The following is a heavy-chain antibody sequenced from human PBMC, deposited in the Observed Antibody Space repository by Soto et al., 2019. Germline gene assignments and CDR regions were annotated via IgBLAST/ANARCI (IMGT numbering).Heavy chain of an antibody. CDR1: GGSIISGSYY. V-gene: IGHV4-39*01. J-gene: IGHJ5*02. Sequence: SETLSLTCTVSGGSIISGSYYWGWIRQPPGKGLEWIGSIYYSGSTYYNPSLKSRVTISVDTSKNQFSLKLSSVTAADTAVYYCARHQSHSSSYVDPWGQGTLVSVSS. CDR3: ARHQSHSSSYVDP. CDR2: IYYSGST. D-gene: IGHD6-13*01.